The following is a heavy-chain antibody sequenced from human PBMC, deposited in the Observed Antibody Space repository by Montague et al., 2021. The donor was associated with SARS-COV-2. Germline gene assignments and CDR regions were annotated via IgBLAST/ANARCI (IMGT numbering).Heavy chain of an antibody. J-gene: IGHJ5*02. D-gene: IGHD6-19*01. CDR1: GASITGSRHD. Sequence: TLSLTCNVSGASITGSRHDWTWIRRPAGKGLEWIGRIYSTGRTTYNPSLKSRLTMSIDTSRNQFSLKLTSVTAADTAVYYCARQDQPMDSGWYISFDPWGQGTLVTVSS. V-gene: IGHV4-61*02. CDR3: ARQDQPMDSGWYISFDP. CDR2: IYSTGRT.